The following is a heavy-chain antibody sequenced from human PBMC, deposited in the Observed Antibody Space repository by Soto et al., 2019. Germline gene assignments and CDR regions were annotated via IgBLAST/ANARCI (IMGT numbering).Heavy chain of an antibody. Sequence: SGPTLVNPTQTLTLTCTFSGFSLTTSGVSVGWIRQPPGKALEWLAFIYWNDDKRYSPSLKSRLTITKDNSKKQVVLTMTNMDPVDTATYYCAYRVGSRGSFDYWGHGTLVTVSS. D-gene: IGHD6-25*01. CDR1: GFSLTTSGVS. CDR3: AYRVGSRGSFDY. V-gene: IGHV2-5*01. J-gene: IGHJ4*01. CDR2: IYWNDDK.